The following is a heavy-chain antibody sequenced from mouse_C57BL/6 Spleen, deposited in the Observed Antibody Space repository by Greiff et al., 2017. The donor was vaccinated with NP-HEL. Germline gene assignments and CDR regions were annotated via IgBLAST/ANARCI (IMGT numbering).Heavy chain of an antibody. CDR1: GYTFTSYW. D-gene: IGHD4-1*02. Sequence: VQLQQSGAELVMPGASVKLSCKASGYTFTSYWMHWVKQRPGQGLEWIGEIDPSDSYTNYNQKFKGKSTLTVDKSSSTAYMQLSSLTSEDSAVYYCAKSTGTSWYVDVWGTGTTVTVSS. CDR2: IDPSDSYT. J-gene: IGHJ1*03. V-gene: IGHV1-69*01. CDR3: AKSTGTSWYVDV.